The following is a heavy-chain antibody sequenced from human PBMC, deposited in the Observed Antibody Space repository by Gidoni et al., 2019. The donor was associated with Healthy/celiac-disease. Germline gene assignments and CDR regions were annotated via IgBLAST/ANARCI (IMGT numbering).Heavy chain of an antibody. D-gene: IGHD3-22*01. V-gene: IGHV1-69*06. CDR2: IIPIFGTA. J-gene: IGHJ4*02. CDR1: GGTFSSYA. Sequence: QVQLVQSGAEVKKPGSSVKVSCKASGGTFSSYAISWVRQAPGQGLEWMGGIIPIFGTANYAQKFQGRVTITADKSTSTAYMELSSLRSEDTAVYYCARDPSYYDSSGYWGTDFDYWGQGTLVTVSS. CDR3: ARDPSYYDSSGYWGTDFDY.